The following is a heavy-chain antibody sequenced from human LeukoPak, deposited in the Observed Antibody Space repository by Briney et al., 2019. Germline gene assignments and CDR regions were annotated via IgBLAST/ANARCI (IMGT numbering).Heavy chain of an antibody. Sequence: GASVKVSCKTSGYTFTNYDINWVRQATGQGLEWMGWMNPNSGNTGYAQKFQGRVTMTRNTSISTAYMGLSSLRSEDTAVYYCARPHCSSTDCHPPEWFDPWGQGTLVTVSS. CDR1: GYTFTNYD. CDR2: MNPNSGNT. CDR3: ARPHCSSTDCHPPEWFDP. V-gene: IGHV1-8*01. D-gene: IGHD2-2*01. J-gene: IGHJ5*02.